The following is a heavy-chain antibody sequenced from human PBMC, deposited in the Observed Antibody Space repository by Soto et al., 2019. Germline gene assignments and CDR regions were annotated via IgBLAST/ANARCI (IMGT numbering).Heavy chain of an antibody. D-gene: IGHD5-12*01. Sequence: SETLSLTCAVSGYSISSGYYWGWIRQPPGKGLEWIGSIYHSGSTYYNPSLKSRVTISVDTSKNQFSLKLSSVTAADTAVYYCARVLDGYSGYENFDYWGQGTLVTVSS. CDR3: ARVLDGYSGYENFDY. CDR1: GYSISSGYY. CDR2: IYHSGST. V-gene: IGHV4-38-2*01. J-gene: IGHJ4*02.